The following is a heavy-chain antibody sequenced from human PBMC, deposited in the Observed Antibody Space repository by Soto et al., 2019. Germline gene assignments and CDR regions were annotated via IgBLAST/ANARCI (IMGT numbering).Heavy chain of an antibody. J-gene: IGHJ4*02. V-gene: IGHV3-23*01. CDR2: ISGSGGST. CDR1: GFTFSSYA. Sequence: EVQLLESGGGLVQPGGSLRLSCAASGFTFSSYAMSWVRQAPGKGLEWVSAISGSGGSTYYADSVKGRFTISRDNSKNTLYLQMNSLRAEDTAVYYCAKDLRRGTMVRDRELPPVNYFDYWGQGTLVTVSS. D-gene: IGHD3-10*01. CDR3: AKDLRRGTMVRDRELPPVNYFDY.